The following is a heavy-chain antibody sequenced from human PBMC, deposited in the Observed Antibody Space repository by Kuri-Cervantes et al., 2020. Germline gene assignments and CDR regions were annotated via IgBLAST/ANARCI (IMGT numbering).Heavy chain of an antibody. Sequence: LSLTCAASGFTFTNAWLDWVRQAPGKGLEWVGRIKRKIDGGTTDYAAPVKGRFTISRDDSKNTPYLQMNSLKTEDTAVYYCTTGASSSWYELDYWGQGTLVTVSS. CDR2: IKRKIDGGTT. CDR3: TTGASSSWYELDY. V-gene: IGHV3-15*01. J-gene: IGHJ4*02. D-gene: IGHD6-13*01. CDR1: GFTFTNAW.